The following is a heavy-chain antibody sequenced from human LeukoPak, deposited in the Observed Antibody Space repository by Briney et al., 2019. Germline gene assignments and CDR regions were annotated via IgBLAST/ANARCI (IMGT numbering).Heavy chain of an antibody. J-gene: IGHJ4*02. CDR2: ISGSSSTI. Sequence: GGSLRLSCAASGFTFSSYSMNWVRQAPGKGLEWVSHISGSSSTIYYADSVKGRFTISRDNAKNSLYLQMNSLRTEDTAVYYCAKAEGYDILTGLDYWGQGTLVTVSS. D-gene: IGHD3-9*01. CDR3: AKAEGYDILTGLDY. CDR1: GFTFSSYS. V-gene: IGHV3-48*01.